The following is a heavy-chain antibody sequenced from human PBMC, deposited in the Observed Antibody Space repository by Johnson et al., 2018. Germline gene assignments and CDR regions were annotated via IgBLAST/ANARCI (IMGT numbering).Heavy chain of an antibody. J-gene: IGHJ3*02. CDR2: ISYDGSNK. CDR1: GFTFSSYA. D-gene: IGHD3-22*01. CDR3: SRTYYYESRGSFDI. V-gene: IGHV3-30-3*01. Sequence: QVQLVQSGGGVVQPGRSLRLSCAASGFTFSSYAMHWVRQAPGKGLEWVAVISYDGSNKYYADSVKGRFTNSRDNSKNTLDLQMNSLRAEDTAGYYCSRTYYYESRGSFDIWGQGTMVTVSA.